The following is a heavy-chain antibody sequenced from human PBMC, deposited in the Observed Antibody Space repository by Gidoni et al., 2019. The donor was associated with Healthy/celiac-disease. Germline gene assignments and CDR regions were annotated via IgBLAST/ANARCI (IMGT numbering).Heavy chain of an antibody. CDR1: GGPIRSSCYY. V-gene: IGHV4-39*07. CDR2: IYYSGST. CDR3: ARDRTSDLGVATRASDY. Sequence: QLQLQESVPGLVKHSETLSLTCTVSGGPIRSSCYYGGWIRQPPGKGLEWIGSIYYSGSTYYNPSLKSRVTISVDTSKNQFSLKLSSVTAADTAVYYCARDRTSDLGVATRASDYWGQGTLVTVSS. J-gene: IGHJ4*02. D-gene: IGHD5-12*01.